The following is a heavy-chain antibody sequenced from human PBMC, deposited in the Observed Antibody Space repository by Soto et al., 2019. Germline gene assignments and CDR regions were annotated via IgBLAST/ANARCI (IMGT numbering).Heavy chain of an antibody. V-gene: IGHV4-4*02. Sequence: PSETLSLTCAVSGGSISSSNWWSWVRQPPGKGLEWIGEIYHSRSTNYNPSLKSRVTISVDKSKNQFSLKLSSVTAADTAVYYCAGWIQLQQYYYYGMDVWGQGTTVTVSS. J-gene: IGHJ6*02. CDR2: IYHSRST. CDR1: GGSISSSNW. CDR3: AGWIQLQQYYYYGMDV. D-gene: IGHD5-18*01.